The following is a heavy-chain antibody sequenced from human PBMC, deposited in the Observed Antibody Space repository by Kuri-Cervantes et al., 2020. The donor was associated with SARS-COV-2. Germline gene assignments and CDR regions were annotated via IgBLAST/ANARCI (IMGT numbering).Heavy chain of an antibody. J-gene: IGHJ4*02. D-gene: IGHD6-6*01. CDR3: ARGPTKEFGQLGP. CDR2: IIPIFGTA. Sequence: SVKVSCKASGYTFTGYYMHWVRQAPGQGLEWMGGIIPIFGTANYAQKFQGRATITTDESTSTAYMELSSLRSEDTAVYYCARGPTKEFGQLGPWGQGTLVTVSS. V-gene: IGHV1-69*05. CDR1: GYTFTGYY.